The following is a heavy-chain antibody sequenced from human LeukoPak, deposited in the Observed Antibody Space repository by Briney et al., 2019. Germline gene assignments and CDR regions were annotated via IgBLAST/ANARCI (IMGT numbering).Heavy chain of an antibody. CDR1: GFTFSSYA. J-gene: IGHJ2*01. Sequence: GGSLRLSCAASGFTFSSYAMSWVRQAPGKGLEWVSAISGSGGSTYYADSVKGRFTISRDNSKNTLYLQTNSLRAEDTAVYYCAKTSVAASRDWYFDLWGRGTLVTVSS. CDR3: AKTSVAASRDWYFDL. V-gene: IGHV3-23*01. D-gene: IGHD6-19*01. CDR2: ISGSGGST.